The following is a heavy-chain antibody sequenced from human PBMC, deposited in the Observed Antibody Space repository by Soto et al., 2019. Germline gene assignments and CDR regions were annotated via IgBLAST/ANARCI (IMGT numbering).Heavy chain of an antibody. D-gene: IGHD3-10*01. CDR1: GGSISSYY. V-gene: IGHV4-59*01. CDR2: IYHSGST. Sequence: SETLSLTCTVSGGSISSYYWSWIRQSPEKGLEWIGYIYHSGSTNYNPSLKSRVTILVDTSKNQFSLRLTSVSAADTAVYFCARDRVFRGVVTTRFGMYVWGQGTTVTVSS. J-gene: IGHJ6*02. CDR3: ARDRVFRGVVTTRFGMYV.